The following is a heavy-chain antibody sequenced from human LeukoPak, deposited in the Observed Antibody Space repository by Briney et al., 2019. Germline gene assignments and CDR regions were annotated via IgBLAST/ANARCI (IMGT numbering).Heavy chain of an antibody. V-gene: IGHV4-4*07. J-gene: IGHJ4*02. CDR1: GGSLRNYY. CDR2: IYTSEST. D-gene: IGHD5-12*01. CDR3: ARGSDYDASLDS. Sequence: SETLSLTCSVSGGSLRNYYWNWVRQPAGKGLEWIGRIYTSESTNYNPPLKSRVTMSVDSSKNQFSLKLSSVTAADTAVYFCARGSDYDASLDSWGQGTLVTVSS.